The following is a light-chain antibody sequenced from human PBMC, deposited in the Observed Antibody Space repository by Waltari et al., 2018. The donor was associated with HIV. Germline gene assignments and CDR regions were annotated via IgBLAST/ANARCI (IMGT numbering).Light chain of an antibody. CDR2: SNS. Sequence: QSVLTQPPSASGTTGQRVTISCSGSSSHIGSNTVTWYQKLPGTSPKLLMYSNSQRPSGVPDRFSGSKSGTSASLAISGLQSEDEADYYCAAWDDSLGVVFGGGTKVTVL. J-gene: IGLJ2*01. CDR3: AAWDDSLGVV. CDR1: SSHIGSNT. V-gene: IGLV1-44*01.